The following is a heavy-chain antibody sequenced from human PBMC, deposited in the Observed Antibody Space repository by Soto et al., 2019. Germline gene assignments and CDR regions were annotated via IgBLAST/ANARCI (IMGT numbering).Heavy chain of an antibody. V-gene: IGHV3-7*01. CDR1: GFTFSSYW. D-gene: IGHD6-13*01. CDR2: IQQDGSDK. CDR3: TRQPDYYYYGKDV. J-gene: IGHJ6*02. Sequence: EVHLGESGGTLVQPGGSLRLSFAASGFTFSSYWMTWVRQAPGKGLEWVANIQQDGSDKYYVDSVKGRFTISRDNAKNSLYLQLNSLRAEDTAVYYCTRQPDYYYYGKDVWGQGTKVTVSS.